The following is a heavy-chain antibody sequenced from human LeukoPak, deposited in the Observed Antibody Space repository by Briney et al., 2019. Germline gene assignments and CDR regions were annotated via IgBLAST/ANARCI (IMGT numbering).Heavy chain of an antibody. J-gene: IGHJ4*02. D-gene: IGHD2-15*01. CDR2: ISASGAGT. Sequence: GGSLRLSCAASGFTFSSYALTWVRQAPGKGLEWVSDISASGAGTYYADSVKGRFTISRGNSKNTLYVQMNSLRAEDTAVYYCAKGPNYGTSGLFDYWGQGTLVTVSS. CDR3: AKGPNYGTSGLFDY. CDR1: GFTFSSYA. V-gene: IGHV3-23*01.